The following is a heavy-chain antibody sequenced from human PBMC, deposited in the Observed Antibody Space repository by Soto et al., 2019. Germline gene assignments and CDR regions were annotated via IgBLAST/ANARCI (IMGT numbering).Heavy chain of an antibody. D-gene: IGHD3-3*02. Sequence: SETLSLTCAVSGGSFSEYYWSWIRQPPGKGLEWIGEINHYGNTNYNPSLKSRLTISVDTSKNQVSLNLSSVTAADTAVYYCARRGHFSSGWRNSWFFDLWCRGLLVTVS. CDR2: INHYGNT. CDR1: GGSFSEYY. CDR3: ARRGHFSSGWRNSWFFDL. J-gene: IGHJ2*01. V-gene: IGHV4-34*01.